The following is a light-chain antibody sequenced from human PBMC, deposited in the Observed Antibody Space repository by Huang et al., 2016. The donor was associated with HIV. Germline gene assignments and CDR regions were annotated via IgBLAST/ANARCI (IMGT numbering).Light chain of an antibody. J-gene: IGKJ4*02. V-gene: IGKV3-11*01. CDR1: QTISSY. CDR3: HQRAGWPP. CDR2: DTS. Sequence: EVVLTQSPATLSLSPGERATLSCRASQTISSYLAWYQHKPGQPPRLLIYDTSKRATGSPARFSGSGSGTDFTLTISSLEPEDFAVYYCHQRAGWPPFGGGTKVEIK.